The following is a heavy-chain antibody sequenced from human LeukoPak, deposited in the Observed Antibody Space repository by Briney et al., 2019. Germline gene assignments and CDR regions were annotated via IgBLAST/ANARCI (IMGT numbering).Heavy chain of an antibody. CDR3: ARALSYYSYMDV. CDR2: IKHSGST. CDR1: GGSFSGYY. V-gene: IGHV4-34*01. J-gene: IGHJ6*03. Sequence: SETLSLTCAVYGGSFSGYYWSWIRQPPGKGLEWIGEIKHSGSTNYNPSLKSRVTISVDTSKTQFFLKRSSVTVADTAVYYCARALSYYSYMDVWGKGTTVTVSS.